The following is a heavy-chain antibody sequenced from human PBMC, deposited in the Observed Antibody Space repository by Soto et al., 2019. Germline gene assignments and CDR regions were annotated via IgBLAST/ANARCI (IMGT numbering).Heavy chain of an antibody. D-gene: IGHD2-2*01. V-gene: IGHV3-30-3*01. Sequence: GGSLRLSCAASGFTFSSYAMHWVRQAPGKGLEWVAVISYDGSNKYYADSVKGRFTISRDNSKNTLYLQMNSLRAEDTAVYYCARDLIPSHCSSTSCYDGALDYWGQGTLVTVSS. CDR2: ISYDGSNK. CDR1: GFTFSSYA. J-gene: IGHJ4*02. CDR3: ARDLIPSHCSSTSCYDGALDY.